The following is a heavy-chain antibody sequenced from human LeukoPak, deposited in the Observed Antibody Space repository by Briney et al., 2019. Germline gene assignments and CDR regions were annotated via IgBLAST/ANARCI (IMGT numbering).Heavy chain of an antibody. V-gene: IGHV3-30*02. D-gene: IGHD6-6*01. Sequence: GGSLRLSCAASGFTFSSYGMHWVRQAPGKGLEWVAFIRYDGSNKYYADSVKGRFTISRDNSKNTLYLQMNSLRAEDTAVYYCAKDPGQLLVYYFDYWDQGTLVTVSS. CDR2: IRYDGSNK. CDR1: GFTFSSYG. CDR3: AKDPGQLLVYYFDY. J-gene: IGHJ4*02.